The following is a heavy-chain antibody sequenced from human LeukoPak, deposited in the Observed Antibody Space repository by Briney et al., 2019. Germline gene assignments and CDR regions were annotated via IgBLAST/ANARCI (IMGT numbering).Heavy chain of an antibody. Sequence: SVKVSCKASGGTFSSYAISWVQQAPGQGLEWMGGIIPIFGTANYAQKFQGRVTITTDESTSTAYMELSSLRSEDTAVYYCARDGADRASAAYYYYMDVWGKGTTVTVSS. J-gene: IGHJ6*03. CDR3: ARDGADRASAAYYYYMDV. CDR2: IIPIFGTA. V-gene: IGHV1-69*05. CDR1: GGTFSSYA. D-gene: IGHD3-16*01.